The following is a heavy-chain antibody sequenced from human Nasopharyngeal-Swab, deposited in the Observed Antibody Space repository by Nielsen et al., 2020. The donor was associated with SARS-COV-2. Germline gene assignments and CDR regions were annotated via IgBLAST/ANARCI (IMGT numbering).Heavy chain of an antibody. CDR3: ARILPFRITGTSGMDV. V-gene: IGHV1-46*01. D-gene: IGHD1-7*01. CDR1: GYTFTSYY. Sequence: ASVKVSCKASGYTFTSYYLHWVRQAPGQGLEWMGIINPTDGSTRYAQEFEGRVNMTRVTSTSTVYMELNSLRSEDTAVYYCARILPFRITGTSGMDVWGQGTTVTVSS. CDR2: INPTDGST. J-gene: IGHJ6*02.